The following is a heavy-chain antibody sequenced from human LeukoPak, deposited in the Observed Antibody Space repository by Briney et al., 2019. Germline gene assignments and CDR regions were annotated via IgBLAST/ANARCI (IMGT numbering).Heavy chain of an antibody. D-gene: IGHD2-2*01. CDR1: GFTFSSYS. Sequence: GGSLRLSCAASGFTFSSYSMNWVRQAPGKGLEWVSYISSSSTIYYADSVKGRFTISRDNAKNSLYLQMNSLRDEDTAVYYCARDEWVKKYCSSTSCYEDYYYYGMDVWGQGTTVTVSS. J-gene: IGHJ6*02. CDR2: ISSSSTI. V-gene: IGHV3-48*02. CDR3: ARDEWVKKYCSSTSCYEDYYYYGMDV.